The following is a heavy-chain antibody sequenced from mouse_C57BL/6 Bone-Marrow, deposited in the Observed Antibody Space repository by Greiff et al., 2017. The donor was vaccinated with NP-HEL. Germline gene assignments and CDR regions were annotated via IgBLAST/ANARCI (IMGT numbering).Heavy chain of an antibody. CDR1: GFNIKDDY. V-gene: IGHV14-4*01. CDR2: IDPENGDT. J-gene: IGHJ2*01. D-gene: IGHD2-3*01. CDR3: TTYDGYLDY. Sequence: SGAELVRPGASVKLSCTASGFNIKDDYMHWVKQRPEQGLEWIGWIDPENGDTEYASKFQGKATITADTSSNTAYLQLSSLTSEDTAVYYCTTYDGYLDYWGQGTTLTVSS.